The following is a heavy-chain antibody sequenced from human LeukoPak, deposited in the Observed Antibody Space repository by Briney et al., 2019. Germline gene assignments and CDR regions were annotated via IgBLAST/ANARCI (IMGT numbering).Heavy chain of an antibody. Sequence: NPSETLSLTCTVSGDSISSGSYYWTWIRQPAGKGLEWIGRIYTSGSTTYNPSLRSRVSISVDTSKNQFSLKLSSVTAADTAVYYCAREIGGSWAFDYWGQGTLVTVSS. V-gene: IGHV4-61*02. CDR3: AREIGGSWAFDY. J-gene: IGHJ4*02. CDR1: GDSISSGSYY. CDR2: IYTSGST. D-gene: IGHD3-10*01.